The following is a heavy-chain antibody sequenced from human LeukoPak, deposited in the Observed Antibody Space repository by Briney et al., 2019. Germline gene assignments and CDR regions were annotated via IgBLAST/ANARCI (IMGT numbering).Heavy chain of an antibody. J-gene: IGHJ4*02. V-gene: IGHV3-74*01. CDR1: GTTFSNYW. D-gene: IGHD4-11*01. Sequence: GGSLRLSCAASGTTFSNYWMHWVRQAPGKGLVWVSHIIQDGSSTFYADSVKGRFTISRDNAKNTLYLQMNGLRAEDTAVYYCATDDYRGLGYWGQGTLVTVSP. CDR2: IIQDGSST. CDR3: ATDDYRGLGY.